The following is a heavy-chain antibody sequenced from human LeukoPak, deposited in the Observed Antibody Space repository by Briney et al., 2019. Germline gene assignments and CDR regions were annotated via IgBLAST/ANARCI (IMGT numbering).Heavy chain of an antibody. J-gene: IGHJ4*02. Sequence: GESLKISCKASGYRFTSWWIGWVRQMPGKGLEWIGIIHPVDSDVKYSPSFEGQVTISVDKSLNTAYLQLTSLKASDTAMYYCARCYYDSSGYYSLLFDYWGQGTLVTVSS. CDR2: IHPVDSDV. CDR1: GYRFTSWW. V-gene: IGHV5-51*01. D-gene: IGHD3-22*01. CDR3: ARCYYDSSGYYSLLFDY.